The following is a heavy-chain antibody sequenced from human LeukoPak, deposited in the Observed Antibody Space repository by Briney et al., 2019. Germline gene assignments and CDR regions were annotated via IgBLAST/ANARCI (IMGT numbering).Heavy chain of an antibody. CDR2: INHSGST. Sequence: SETLSLTCAVYGGSFSGYYWSWIRQPPGKGLEWIGEINHSGSTNYNPSLKSRVTISVDTSKNQSSLKLSSVTAADTAVYYCAGGGTALFDPWGQGTLVTVSS. CDR3: AGGGTALFDP. V-gene: IGHV4-34*01. J-gene: IGHJ5*02. CDR1: GGSFSGYY. D-gene: IGHD5-18*01.